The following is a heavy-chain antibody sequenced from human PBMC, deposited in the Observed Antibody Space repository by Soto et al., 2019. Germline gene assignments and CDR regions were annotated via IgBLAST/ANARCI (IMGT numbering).Heavy chain of an antibody. Sequence: SETLSLTCAVYGGSFSDYYGTWIRQSPGKGLEWIGEINHSGITYYNPSLKSRVTISVDTSKNQFSLKLRSVPAADTAVYYCARGRLEWLLLGYGVDVWGQGTTVTVSS. CDR2: INHSGIT. J-gene: IGHJ6*02. D-gene: IGHD3-3*01. CDR1: GGSFSDYY. V-gene: IGHV4-34*01. CDR3: ARGRLEWLLLGYGVDV.